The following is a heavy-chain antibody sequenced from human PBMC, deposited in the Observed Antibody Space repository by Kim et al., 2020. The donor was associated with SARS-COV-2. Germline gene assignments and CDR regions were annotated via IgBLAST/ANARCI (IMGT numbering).Heavy chain of an antibody. Sequence: AESVKGRFTISRDNSKNTLYLQMNSLRAEDTAVYYGAKLAAAGLYYFDYWGQGTLVTVSS. D-gene: IGHD6-13*01. J-gene: IGHJ4*02. V-gene: IGHV3-23*01. CDR3: AKLAAAGLYYFDY.